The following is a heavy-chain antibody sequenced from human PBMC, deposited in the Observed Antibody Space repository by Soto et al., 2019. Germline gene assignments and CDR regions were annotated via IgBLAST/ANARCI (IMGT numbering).Heavy chain of an antibody. J-gene: IGHJ6*02. CDR2: INGDYGNT. CDR1: GYTFTSYS. Sequence: GASVKVSCKASGYTFTSYSISWVRQAPGQGLEWMGRINGDYGNTQYAQKFRGRVTMTTDTSTTTVYMELTNLRSDDTAVYYCARCIQGDYYYGMDVWGQGTTVTVSS. CDR3: ARCIQGDYYYGMDV. V-gene: IGHV1-18*01. D-gene: IGHD5-18*01.